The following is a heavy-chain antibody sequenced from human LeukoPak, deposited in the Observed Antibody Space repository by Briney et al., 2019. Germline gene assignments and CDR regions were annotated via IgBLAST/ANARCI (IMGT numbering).Heavy chain of an antibody. CDR2: INPSGGST. Sequence: ASVKVSCRASGYTFTSYYMHWVRQAPGQGLEWMGIINPSGGSTSYAQKFQGRVTMTRDTSTSTVYMELSSLRSEDTAVYYCARSGGWPYYFDYWGQGTLVTVSS. V-gene: IGHV1-46*01. D-gene: IGHD6-19*01. J-gene: IGHJ4*02. CDR3: ARSGGWPYYFDY. CDR1: GYTFTSYY.